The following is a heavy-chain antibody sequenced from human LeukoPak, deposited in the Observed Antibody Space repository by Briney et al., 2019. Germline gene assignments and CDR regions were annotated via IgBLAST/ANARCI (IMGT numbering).Heavy chain of an antibody. CDR3: ARGEVLGYDLTAFDI. CDR1: GYTFTSYG. V-gene: IGHV1-18*01. Sequence: ASVKVSCKASGYTFTSYGISWVRQAPGQGLEWMGWISAYNGNTNYAQKLQGRVTMTTDTSTSTAYMELRSLRPDDTAVYYCARGEVLGYDLTAFDIWGQGTMVTVSS. CDR2: ISAYNGNT. J-gene: IGHJ3*02. D-gene: IGHD3-16*01.